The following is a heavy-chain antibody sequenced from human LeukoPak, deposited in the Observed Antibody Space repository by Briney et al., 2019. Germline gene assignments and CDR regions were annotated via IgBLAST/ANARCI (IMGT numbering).Heavy chain of an antibody. D-gene: IGHD1-26*01. CDR2: INHSGST. CDR3: ARGSTHSGSYWRNWFDP. V-gene: IGHV4-34*01. CDR1: GGSFSGYY. Sequence: SETLSLTCAVYGGSFSGYYWSWIRQPPGKGLEWIGEINHSGSTNYNPSLKSRVTISVDTSKNQFSLKPSSVTAADTAVYYCARGSTHSGSYWRNWFDPWGQGHPVIVSS. J-gene: IGHJ5*02.